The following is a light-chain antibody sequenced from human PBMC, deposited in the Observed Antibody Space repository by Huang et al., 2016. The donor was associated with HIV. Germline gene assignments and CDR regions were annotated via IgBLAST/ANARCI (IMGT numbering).Light chain of an antibody. Sequence: DIQMTQSPSTLSASVGDRVTITCRASQSISSLLAWYQKKPGKAPKLLIYKASSLERGVPSRCSGSGAGTEFTLTISSLQPDDFATYYCQQYNSPWTFGQGTKVEIK. CDR1: QSISSL. CDR2: KAS. J-gene: IGKJ1*01. CDR3: QQYNSPWT. V-gene: IGKV1-5*03.